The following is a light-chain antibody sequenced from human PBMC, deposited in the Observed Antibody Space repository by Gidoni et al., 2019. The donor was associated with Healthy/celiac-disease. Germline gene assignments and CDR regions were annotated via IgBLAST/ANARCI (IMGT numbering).Light chain of an antibody. CDR3: QQSSNRPPYT. CDR1: QSVSSY. J-gene: IGKJ2*01. V-gene: IGKV3-11*01. CDR2: DAS. Sequence: IVLTQSPATLSLSPVERATLSCRASQSVSSYLACYQQNPGQAPRLLIYDASNRATGIPARFSGSGSGTDFTLTISSREPEDFAVYYCQQSSNRPPYTFGQGTKLEIK.